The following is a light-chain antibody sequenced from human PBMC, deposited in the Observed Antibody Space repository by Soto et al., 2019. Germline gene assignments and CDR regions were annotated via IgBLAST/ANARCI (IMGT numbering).Light chain of an antibody. CDR2: RND. CDR3: AVWDSSLNGVA. CDR1: NSNMGRNY. V-gene: IGLV1-47*01. Sequence: QSVLTQTTSASGTPGQRVTLSCSGSNSNMGRNYVYWYQQVPGTAPKLLMYRNDVRPSGVPDRITGSKSGTSASLAISGLRSEDEADYYCAVWDSSLNGVAFGGGTQLTVL. J-gene: IGLJ2*01.